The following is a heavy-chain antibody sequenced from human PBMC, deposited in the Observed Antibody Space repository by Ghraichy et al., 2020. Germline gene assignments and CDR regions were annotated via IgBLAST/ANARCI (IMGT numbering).Heavy chain of an antibody. CDR2: ANADESEK. CDR1: GFSGRSDG. D-gene: IGHD2-15*01. V-gene: IGHV3-7*03. Sequence: LRGGVSGFSGRSDGMSWVRQAPGKGLEWVANANADESEKYYVDSVRGRFTVSRDNAKNSLYLQMNSLRVDDTAVYYCARDSGGTFEYWGQGTLVTVSS. J-gene: IGHJ4*02. CDR3: ARDSGGTFEY.